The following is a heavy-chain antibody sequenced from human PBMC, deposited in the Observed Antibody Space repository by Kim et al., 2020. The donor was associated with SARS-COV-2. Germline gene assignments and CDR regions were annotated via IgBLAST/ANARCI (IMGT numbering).Heavy chain of an antibody. CDR2: IYSGGST. CDR3: ARERVYSGSYYSFYFDY. V-gene: IGHV3-53*01. Sequence: GGSLRLSCAASGFTVSSNYMSWVRQAPGKGLEWVSVIYSGGSTYYADSVKGRFTISRDNSKNTLYLQMNSLRAEDTAVYYCARERVYSGSYYSFYFDYWGQGTLVTVSS. CDR1: GFTVSSNY. D-gene: IGHD1-26*01. J-gene: IGHJ4*02.